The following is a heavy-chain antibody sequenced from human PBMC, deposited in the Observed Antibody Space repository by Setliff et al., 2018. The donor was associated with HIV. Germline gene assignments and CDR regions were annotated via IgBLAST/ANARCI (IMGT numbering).Heavy chain of an antibody. Sequence: SETLSLTCTVSGVSITSHYWNWIRQSPGKGLEWIGFGHHSGHTRQNPSLASRVTISVDMSKNQFSLKLNSLGAADTAVYYCARWESAQKAFNPWGHGTMVTVS. D-gene: IGHD1-26*01. CDR2: GHHSGHT. CDR3: ARWESAQKAFNP. CDR1: GVSITSHY. J-gene: IGHJ3*01. V-gene: IGHV4-4*09.